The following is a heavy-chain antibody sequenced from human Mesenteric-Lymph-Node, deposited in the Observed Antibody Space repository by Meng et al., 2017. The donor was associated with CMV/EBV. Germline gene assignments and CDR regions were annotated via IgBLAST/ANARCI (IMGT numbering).Heavy chain of an antibody. D-gene: IGHD3-10*02. CDR3: AREMFGTAPDY. V-gene: IGHV3-30-3*01. CDR1: GFTFSSYF. CDR2: ISYDGNIK. J-gene: IGHJ4*02. Sequence: GGSLRLSCAASGFTFSSYFMHWVRQAPGKGLEWVALISYDGNIKDYADSVKGRFTISRDNSKNTLYLQMSSLRGDDTAVYYCAREMFGTAPDYWGQGTLVTVSS.